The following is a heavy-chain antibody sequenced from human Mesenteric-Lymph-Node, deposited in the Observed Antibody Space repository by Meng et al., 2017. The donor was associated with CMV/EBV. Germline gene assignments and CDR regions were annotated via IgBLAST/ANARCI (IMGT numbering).Heavy chain of an antibody. D-gene: IGHD3-3*01. Sequence: CKASGYTFDNFHIHWVRQAPGQGLEWMAIINPSDGTTNYAQNFQGRVTMARDTSASTVYIELGSLTSDDTAVYYCARGIGFVEGILDYWGQGTLVTVSS. CDR3: ARGIGFVEGILDY. V-gene: IGHV1-46*02. CDR2: INPSDGTT. CDR1: GYTFDNFH. J-gene: IGHJ4*02.